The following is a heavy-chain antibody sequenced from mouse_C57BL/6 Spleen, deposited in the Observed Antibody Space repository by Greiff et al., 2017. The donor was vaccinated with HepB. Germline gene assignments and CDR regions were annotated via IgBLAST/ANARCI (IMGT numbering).Heavy chain of an antibody. V-gene: IGHV1-42*01. Sequence: EVKVVESGPELVKPGASVKISCKASGYSFTGYYMNWVKQSPEKSLEWIGEINPSTGGTTYNQKFKAKATLTVDKSSSTAYMQLKSLTSEDSAVYYCAYMDYWGQGTSVTVSS. CDR2: INPSTGGT. CDR1: GYSFTGYY. J-gene: IGHJ4*01. CDR3: AYMDY.